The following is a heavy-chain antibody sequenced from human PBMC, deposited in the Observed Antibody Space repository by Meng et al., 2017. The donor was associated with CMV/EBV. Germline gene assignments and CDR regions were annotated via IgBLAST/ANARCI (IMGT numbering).Heavy chain of an antibody. CDR1: GFTVSSNY. CDR2: IYSGGST. Sequence: GGSLRLSCAASGFTVSSNYMSWVRQAPGKGLEWVSVIYSGGSTYYADSVKGRFTISRDNSKNTLYLQMNSLRAEDTAVYYCARGNYDFWSGQPPDYWGQGTLVTVSS. CDR3: ARGNYDFWSGQPPDY. D-gene: IGHD3-3*01. J-gene: IGHJ4*02. V-gene: IGHV3-53*01.